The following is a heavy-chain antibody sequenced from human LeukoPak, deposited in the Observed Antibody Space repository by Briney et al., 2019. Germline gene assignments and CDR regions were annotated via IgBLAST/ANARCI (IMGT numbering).Heavy chain of an antibody. D-gene: IGHD5-24*01. CDR2: IYHSGST. J-gene: IGHJ6*03. CDR1: GYSTSSGYY. CDR3: ARAPRAMAGMDV. V-gene: IGHV4-38-2*02. Sequence: SETLSLTCTVSGYSTSSGYYWGWIRQPPGKGLEWIGSIYHSGSTYYNPSLKSRVTISVDTSKNQFSLKLSSVTAADTAVYYCARAPRAMAGMDVWGKGTTVTVSS.